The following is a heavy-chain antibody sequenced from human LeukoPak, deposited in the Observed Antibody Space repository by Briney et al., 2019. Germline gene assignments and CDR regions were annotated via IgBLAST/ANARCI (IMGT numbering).Heavy chain of an antibody. CDR2: ISGSGGST. Sequence: GGSLRLSCAASGFTFSSYAMSWVRQAPGKGLEWVSAISGSGGSTYYADSVKGRFTISRDNSKNTLYLQVYSLRAEDTAVYYCAKFSRGVRSYWGQGTLVTVSS. J-gene: IGHJ4*02. CDR3: AKFSRGVRSY. V-gene: IGHV3-23*01. D-gene: IGHD2/OR15-2a*01. CDR1: GFTFSSYA.